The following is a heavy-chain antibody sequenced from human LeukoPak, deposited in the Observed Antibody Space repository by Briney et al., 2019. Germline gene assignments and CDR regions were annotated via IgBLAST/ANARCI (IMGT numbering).Heavy chain of an antibody. Sequence: GGSLRHSCVVSGFSFTNACMSWVRQAPGKGLEWIGRVKSKTEGGTTDYAAPVKGRFTISRDDSKNTLYLQMNSLKTEDTAVYYCNSLPYDSSTFFTDKWGQGTLVTVSS. D-gene: IGHD3-22*01. CDR2: VKSKTEGGTT. CDR3: NSLPYDSSTFFTDK. CDR1: GFSFTNAC. J-gene: IGHJ4*02. V-gene: IGHV3-15*01.